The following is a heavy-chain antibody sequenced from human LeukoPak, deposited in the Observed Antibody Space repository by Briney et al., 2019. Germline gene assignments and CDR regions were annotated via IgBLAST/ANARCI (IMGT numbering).Heavy chain of an antibody. CDR2: INTDGSTT. J-gene: IGHJ4*02. V-gene: IGHV3-74*01. CDR3: TRGRGGRYHY. CDR1: GVTFSNDW. D-gene: IGHD3-16*02. Sequence: GGSLRLSCAASGVTFSNDWMHWVRHAPGKGLVWVSRINTDGSTTTYADSVKGRFTISRDNAKNTLFLQMNSLRVEGTAVYYCTRGRGGRYHYWGQGTLVTVSS.